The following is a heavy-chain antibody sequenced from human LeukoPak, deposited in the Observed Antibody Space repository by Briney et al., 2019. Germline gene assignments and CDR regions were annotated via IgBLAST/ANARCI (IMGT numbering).Heavy chain of an antibody. J-gene: IGHJ5*02. CDR2: IYYSGST. V-gene: IGHV4-31*03. Sequence: SQTLSLTCTVSGGSISSGGYYWSWICQHPGKGLEWIGYIYYSGSTYYNPSLKSRVTISVDTSKNQFSLKLSSVTAADTAVYYCARYIAVAGENWFDPWGQGTLVTVSS. CDR3: ARYIAVAGENWFDP. D-gene: IGHD6-19*01. CDR1: GGSISSGGYY.